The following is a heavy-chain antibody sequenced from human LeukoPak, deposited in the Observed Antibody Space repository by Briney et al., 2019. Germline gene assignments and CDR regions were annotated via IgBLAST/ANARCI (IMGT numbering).Heavy chain of an antibody. CDR1: GVALSTFT. CDR3: ARDGRCGGDCYSS. D-gene: IGHD2-21*02. Sequence: GCPSLSPAVSGVALSTFTTGGVRPAPPQGLEWVSIVSSISSYIYYADSVKGRFTISRDNANNALYLQMTSLRVEDTAVYYCARDGRCGGDCYSSWGQGTLVTVSS. CDR2: VSSISSYI. J-gene: IGHJ4*02. V-gene: IGHV3-21*01.